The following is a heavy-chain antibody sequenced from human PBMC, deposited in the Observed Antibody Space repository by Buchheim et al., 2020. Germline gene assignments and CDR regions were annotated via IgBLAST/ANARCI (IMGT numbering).Heavy chain of an antibody. CDR3: AKEVFIVLMVYAINWFDP. Sequence: EVQLLESGGGLVQPGGSLRLSCAASGFTFSSYAMSWVRQAPGKGLEWVSAISGSGGSTYYADSVKGRFTISRDNSKKPLYLQMNSLRAEDTAVYYCAKEVFIVLMVYAINWFDPWGQGTL. D-gene: IGHD2-8*01. CDR2: ISGSGGST. CDR1: GFTFSSYA. J-gene: IGHJ5*02. V-gene: IGHV3-23*01.